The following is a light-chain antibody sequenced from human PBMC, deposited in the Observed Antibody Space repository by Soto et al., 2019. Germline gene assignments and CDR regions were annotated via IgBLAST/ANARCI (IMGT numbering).Light chain of an antibody. V-gene: IGKV1-5*01. Sequence: DIQMTQSPSALSASVGDRVTITCRASQSISSWLAWYQQKPGKAPRLLIYDASYLERGVPSRFSGSGSGTEFTLTIIDLQPDDLATYYCLQYNNFWTFGPGTKVEI. J-gene: IGKJ1*01. CDR1: QSISSW. CDR3: LQYNNFWT. CDR2: DAS.